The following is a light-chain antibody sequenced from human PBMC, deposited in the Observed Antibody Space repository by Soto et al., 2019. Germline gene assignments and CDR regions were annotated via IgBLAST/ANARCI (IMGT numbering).Light chain of an antibody. J-gene: IGKJ3*01. CDR2: GAS. CDR3: QVYGSSPLFT. V-gene: IGKV3-20*01. Sequence: EIVLTQSPDTLSLSPGERATLSCRASQSVSSSYLAWFQQKPGQTPRLLISGASSRATGIPDRFSGSGSGTDFTLTISRLESEDFAVYWCQVYGSSPLFTFGPGTKVDIK. CDR1: QSVSSSY.